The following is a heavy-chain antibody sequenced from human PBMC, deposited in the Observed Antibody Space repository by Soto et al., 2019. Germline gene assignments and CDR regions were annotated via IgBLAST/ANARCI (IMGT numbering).Heavy chain of an antibody. Sequence: SSETLSLTCAVSGGSISSSNWWSWVRQPPGKGLEWIGEIYHSGSTNYNPSLKSRVTISVDKSKNQFSLKLSSVTAADTAVYYCARDNRRAARTLTPFYYYYYGMDVWGQGTTVTVSS. V-gene: IGHV4-4*02. CDR2: IYHSGST. J-gene: IGHJ6*02. D-gene: IGHD6-6*01. CDR3: ARDNRRAARTLTPFYYYYYGMDV. CDR1: GGSISSSNW.